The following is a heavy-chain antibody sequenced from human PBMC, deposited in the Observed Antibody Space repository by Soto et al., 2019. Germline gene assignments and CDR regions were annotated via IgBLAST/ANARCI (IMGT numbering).Heavy chain of an antibody. D-gene: IGHD3-3*01. V-gene: IGHV3-23*01. CDR1: GFNFSSYA. CDR3: AKQGGQAKTILGVVIIAPYLDH. CDR2: IGGGGGST. Sequence: GGSLRLSCAASGFNFSSYAMTWVRQAPGKGLEWVSSIGGGGGSTFYADSVKGRFIISRDNSKNTLFMQMSSPRAEDTAIYYWAKQGGQAKTILGVVIIAPYLDHWGQEPLVTVS. J-gene: IGHJ4*02.